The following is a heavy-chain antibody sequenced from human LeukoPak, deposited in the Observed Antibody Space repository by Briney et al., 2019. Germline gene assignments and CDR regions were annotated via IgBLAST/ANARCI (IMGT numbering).Heavy chain of an antibody. D-gene: IGHD3-22*01. CDR2: ISAYNGYT. Sequence: ASVKVSCKASGYTFANYGIIWVRQAPGQGLEWMGWISAYNGYTNYAQNLQGRVTMTTDTSTSTAYMELRSLISDDTAVYFRARGFPPRRNYDSSGYYSYHFDSWGQGTLVTVSS. J-gene: IGHJ4*02. CDR1: GYTFANYG. CDR3: ARGFPPRRNYDSSGYYSYHFDS. V-gene: IGHV1-18*01.